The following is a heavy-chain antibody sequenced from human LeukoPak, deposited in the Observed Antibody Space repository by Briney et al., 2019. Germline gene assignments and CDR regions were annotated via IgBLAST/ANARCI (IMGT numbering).Heavy chain of an antibody. Sequence: SVKVSCKASGGTFSSYAIRWVRQAPGQGLEWMGGIIPIFGTANYAQKFQGRVTMTEDTSTDTAYMELSSLRSEDTAVYYCATDRIGHCSSTSCYHGGDFDYWGQGTLVTVSS. CDR1: GGTFSSYA. V-gene: IGHV1-69*06. CDR3: ATDRIGHCSSTSCYHGGDFDY. J-gene: IGHJ4*02. CDR2: IIPIFGTA. D-gene: IGHD2-2*01.